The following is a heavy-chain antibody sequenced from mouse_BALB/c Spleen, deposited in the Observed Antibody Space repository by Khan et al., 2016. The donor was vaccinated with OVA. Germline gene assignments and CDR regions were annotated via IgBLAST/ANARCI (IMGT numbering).Heavy chain of an antibody. CDR3: ARRGRRGYCDY. Sequence: QVQLQQSGAELAKPGASVKMSCKASGYTFVNYWILWVKQRPGQGLEWIGYINPSIGYTENNQNFKDKAPLTADKSSSTAYMQLSSLTSEDSAVYSGARRGRRGYCDYGGQGTTLTVSS. CDR1: GYTFVNYW. V-gene: IGHV1-7*01. CDR2: INPSIGYT. J-gene: IGHJ2*01.